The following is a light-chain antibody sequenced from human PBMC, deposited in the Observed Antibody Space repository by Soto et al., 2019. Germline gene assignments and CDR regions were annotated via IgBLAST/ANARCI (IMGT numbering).Light chain of an antibody. CDR2: ASN. V-gene: IGLV1-40*01. CDR3: QSFDSSLTVWV. CDR1: ISNLGAGYD. Sequence: QPVLTHPPSVSGAPGQRVTIACTGRISNLGAGYDVQWYQQLPGTVPKLLIYASNNRPSGVPDRFSGSKSDTSASLAIPGLQAEDEADYYCQSFDSSLTVWVFGGGTKLTVL. J-gene: IGLJ3*02.